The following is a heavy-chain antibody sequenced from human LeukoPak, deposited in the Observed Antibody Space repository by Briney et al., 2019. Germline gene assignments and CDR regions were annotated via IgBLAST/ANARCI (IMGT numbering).Heavy chain of an antibody. Sequence: QPGGSLRLSCAASGFTVSSNYMSWVRQAPGKGLERVSVIYSGGSTYYADSVKGRFTISRDNSKNTLYLQMNSLRAEDTAVYYCARDRIAARPGDYYYYGMDVWGQGTTVTVSS. CDR1: GFTVSSNY. CDR3: ARDRIAARPGDYYYYGMDV. V-gene: IGHV3-53*01. J-gene: IGHJ6*02. D-gene: IGHD6-6*01. CDR2: IYSGGST.